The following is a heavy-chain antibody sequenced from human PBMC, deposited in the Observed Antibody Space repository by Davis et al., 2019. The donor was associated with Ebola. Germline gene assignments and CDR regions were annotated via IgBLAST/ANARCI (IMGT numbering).Heavy chain of an antibody. V-gene: IGHV3-11*04. CDR3: ARDLGIAAAAY. Sequence: GESLKISCAASGFTFSDYYMSWIRQAPGKGLEWVSYISSSGSTIYYADSVKGRFTISRDNAKNSLYLQMNSLRAEDTAVYYCARDLGIAAAAYWGQGTLVTVSS. J-gene: IGHJ4*02. D-gene: IGHD6-13*01. CDR2: ISSSGSTI. CDR1: GFTFSDYY.